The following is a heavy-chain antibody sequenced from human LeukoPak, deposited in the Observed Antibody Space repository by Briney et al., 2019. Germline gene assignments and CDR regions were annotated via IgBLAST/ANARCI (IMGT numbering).Heavy chain of an antibody. J-gene: IGHJ4*02. CDR3: ARGIVEYSSFASGYFDY. CDR2: IYYSGST. CDR1: GGSISSSSYY. D-gene: IGHD6-6*01. V-gene: IGHV4-39*07. Sequence: PSETLSLTCTVSGGSISSSSYYWGWIRQPPGKGLEWIGSIYYSGSTYYNPSLKSRVTISVDTSKNQFSLKLSSVTAADTAVYYCARGIVEYSSFASGYFDYWGQGTLVTVSS.